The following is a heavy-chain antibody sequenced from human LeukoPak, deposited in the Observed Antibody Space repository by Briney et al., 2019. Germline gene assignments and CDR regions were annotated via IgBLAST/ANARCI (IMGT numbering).Heavy chain of an antibody. D-gene: IGHD1-26*01. Sequence: GASVKVSCKASGYTFTSYGISWVRQAPGQGLEWMGWISAYNGNTNYAQKLQSRVTMTTDTSTSTAYMELRSLRSDDTAVYYCARDSYSGSYYDINYYGMDVWGQGTTVTVSS. CDR2: ISAYNGNT. CDR1: GYTFTSYG. J-gene: IGHJ6*02. CDR3: ARDSYSGSYYDINYYGMDV. V-gene: IGHV1-18*01.